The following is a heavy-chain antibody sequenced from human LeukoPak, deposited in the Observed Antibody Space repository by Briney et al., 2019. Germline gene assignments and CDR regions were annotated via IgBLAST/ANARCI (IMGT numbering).Heavy chain of an antibody. Sequence: SGTLSLTCAVSGGXITNTNYWTWVRQPPGKGLEWIGEVNLQGSTNYNPSLMGRVAISVDKSENHISLQLTSVTAADTAVYYCAREGGPYRPLDYSGQGALVTVSS. CDR1: GGXITNTNY. CDR2: VNLQGST. V-gene: IGHV4-4*02. CDR3: AREGGPYRPLDY. J-gene: IGHJ4*02.